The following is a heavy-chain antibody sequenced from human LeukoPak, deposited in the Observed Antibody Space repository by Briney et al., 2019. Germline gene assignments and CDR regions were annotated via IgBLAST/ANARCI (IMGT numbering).Heavy chain of an antibody. J-gene: IGHJ4*02. CDR1: GGSISSYY. V-gene: IGHV4-59*08. CDR3: ARTKRVMWAATTFDY. D-gene: IGHD1-1*01. CDR2: IYYSGST. Sequence: SSETLSLTCTVSGGSISSYYWSWIRQPPGKGLEWIGYIYYSGSTNYNPSLKSRVTISVDTSKNQFSLKLSSVTAADTAVYYCARTKRVMWAATTFDYWGQGTLVTVSS.